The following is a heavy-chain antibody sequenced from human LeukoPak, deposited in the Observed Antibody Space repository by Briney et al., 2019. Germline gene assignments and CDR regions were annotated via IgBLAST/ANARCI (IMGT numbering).Heavy chain of an antibody. CDR3: ARASGGGQTSFDI. CDR2: INPNSGDT. D-gene: IGHD3-16*01. Sequence: ASVKVSCKASGYRFTAYSMHWVRQAPGLGLEWMGWINPNSGDTKNAQNYQGRITMTRDTSISTVYMELTSLRSDDTAVFYCARASGGGQTSFDIWGQGTVVTVSS. J-gene: IGHJ3*02. V-gene: IGHV1-2*02. CDR1: GYRFTAYS.